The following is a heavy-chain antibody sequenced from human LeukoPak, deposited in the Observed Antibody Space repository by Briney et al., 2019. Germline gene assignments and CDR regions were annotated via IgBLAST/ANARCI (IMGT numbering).Heavy chain of an antibody. J-gene: IGHJ4*02. CDR2: ISYDGSNK. CDR1: GFTFSSYG. D-gene: IGHD5-12*01. V-gene: IGHV3-30*18. CDR3: AKGKDSGYDFAFDY. Sequence: GRSLRLSCAASGFTFSSYGMHWVRQAPGKGLEWVAVISYDGSNKYYADSVKGRFTISRDNSKNTLYLQMNSLRAEDTAVYYCAKGKDSGYDFAFDYWGQGTLVTVSS.